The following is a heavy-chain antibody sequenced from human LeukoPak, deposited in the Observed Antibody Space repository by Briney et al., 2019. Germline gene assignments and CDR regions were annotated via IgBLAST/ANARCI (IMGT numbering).Heavy chain of an antibody. J-gene: IGHJ3*02. CDR2: IYTSGST. Sequence: NPSETLSLTCTVSGDSISSGSYYWSWIRQPAGKGLEWIGRIYTSGSTNYNPSLKSRVTISVDTSKNQFSLKLSSVTAADTAVYYCARGGSGWDAFDIWGQGTMVTVSS. V-gene: IGHV4-61*02. CDR1: GDSISSGSYY. CDR3: ARGGSGWDAFDI. D-gene: IGHD6-19*01.